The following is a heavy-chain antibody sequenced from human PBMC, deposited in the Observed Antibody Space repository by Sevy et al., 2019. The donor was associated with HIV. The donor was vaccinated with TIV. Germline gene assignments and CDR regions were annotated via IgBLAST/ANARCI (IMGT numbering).Heavy chain of an antibody. CDR1: GGSISSGSYY. V-gene: IGHV4-61*02. D-gene: IGHD1-26*01. CDR2: IYTSGST. CDR3: AREDGSGSFDDAFDI. J-gene: IGHJ3*02. Sequence: TLSLTCTVSGGSISSGSYYWSWIRQPAGKGLEWIGRIYTSGSTNYNPSLKSRVTISVDTSKNQFSLKLSSVTAADTAVYYCAREDGSGSFDDAFDIWGQGTMVTVSS.